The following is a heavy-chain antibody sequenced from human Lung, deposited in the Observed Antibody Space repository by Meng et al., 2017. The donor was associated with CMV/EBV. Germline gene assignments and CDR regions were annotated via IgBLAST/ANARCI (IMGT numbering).Heavy chain of an antibody. D-gene: IGHD3-10*01. Sequence: SETLSLXCTVSGGSISSTKLYWGWIRQPPGKGLEWIGTVYYTGATQYNPSLKSRVTVSVDTSKNQFSLKMTSVTAADTAVYYCAHRPHYYASGGPGWFDPWGQGXLVTVSS. V-gene: IGHV4-39*07. CDR1: GGSISSTKLY. CDR3: AHRPHYYASGGPGWFDP. CDR2: VYYTGAT. J-gene: IGHJ5*02.